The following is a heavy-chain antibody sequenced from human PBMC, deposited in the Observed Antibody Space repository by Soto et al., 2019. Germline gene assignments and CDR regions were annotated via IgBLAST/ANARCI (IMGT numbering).Heavy chain of an antibody. CDR2: ISAHNGNT. V-gene: IGHV1-18*01. J-gene: IGHJ4*02. D-gene: IGHD1-1*01. Sequence: QVHLVQSGAEVKKPGASVKVSCKGSGYAFTTYGITWVRQAPGQGLEWMGWISAHNGNTNYAQKLQGRVNVTRDTSTSIAYMELRSLISDDTAVYYCARGRYGDYWGQGALVTVSS. CDR1: GYAFTTYG. CDR3: ARGRYGDY.